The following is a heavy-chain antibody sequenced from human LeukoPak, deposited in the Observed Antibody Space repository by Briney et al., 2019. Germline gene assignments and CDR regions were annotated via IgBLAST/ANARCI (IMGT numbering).Heavy chain of an antibody. CDR3: ARVDTVVRHYYYYMDV. CDR2: IYYSGST. D-gene: IGHD4-23*01. CDR1: GGSISSSSYY. Sequence: PSETLSLTCTVSGGSISSSSYYWGWIRQPPGKGLEWIGSIYYSGSTYYNPSLKSRVTISVDTSKNQFSLKLSSVTAADTAVYYCARVDTVVRHYYYYMDVWGKGTTVTVSS. J-gene: IGHJ6*03. V-gene: IGHV4-39*01.